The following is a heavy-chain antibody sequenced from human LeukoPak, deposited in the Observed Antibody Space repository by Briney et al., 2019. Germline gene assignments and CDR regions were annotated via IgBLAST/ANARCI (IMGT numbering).Heavy chain of an antibody. CDR3: ARPSGMAAAGTLLSFDP. CDR1: GYTSTGYY. J-gene: IGHJ5*02. CDR2: INPNSGDT. D-gene: IGHD6-13*01. V-gene: IGHV1-2*02. Sequence: ASVKVSCKASGYTSTGYYIHWVRQAPGQGLEWMGWINPNSGDTNYAQKFQGRVTMTRDTSITTAYMELSRLRSDDTAVYYCARPSGMAAAGTLLSFDPWGQGTLVTVSS.